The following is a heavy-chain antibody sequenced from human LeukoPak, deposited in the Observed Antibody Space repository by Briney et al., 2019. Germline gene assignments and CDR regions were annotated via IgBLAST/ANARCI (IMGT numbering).Heavy chain of an antibody. Sequence: GGSLRLSCAASGFTFSSYSMNWVRQAPGKGLEWVSSISSSSSYIYYADSVKGRFTISRDNAKSSLYLQMNSLRAEDTAVYYCARAGGYCSSTSCYLTAFDIWGQGTMDTVSS. D-gene: IGHD2-2*01. CDR1: GFTFSSYS. J-gene: IGHJ3*02. V-gene: IGHV3-21*01. CDR2: ISSSSSYI. CDR3: ARAGGYCSSTSCYLTAFDI.